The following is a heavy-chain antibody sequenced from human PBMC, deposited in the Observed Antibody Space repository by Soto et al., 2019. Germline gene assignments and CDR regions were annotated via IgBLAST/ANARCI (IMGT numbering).Heavy chain of an antibody. D-gene: IGHD6-19*01. J-gene: IGHJ3*02. Sequence: GGSLRLSCAASGFTFSSYGMHWVRQAPGKGLEWVAVISYDGSNKYYADSVKGRFTISRDNSKNTLYLQMNSLRAEDTAVYYCAKGSIAVAGTPRGAFDIWGQGTMVTVSS. V-gene: IGHV3-30*18. CDR3: AKGSIAVAGTPRGAFDI. CDR1: GFTFSSYG. CDR2: ISYDGSNK.